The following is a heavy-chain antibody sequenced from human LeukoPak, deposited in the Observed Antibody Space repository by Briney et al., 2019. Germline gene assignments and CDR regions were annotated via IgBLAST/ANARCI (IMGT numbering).Heavy chain of an antibody. Sequence: SETLSLTCTVSDGSISRHYWSWIRQSPGRGLEWIGSTFYTGSTNSNPSLKSRVTMSADPSKNQVSLRLISVTAADTAIYYCARHRDSLGFHNWFDPWGQGTLVSVSS. D-gene: IGHD3-16*01. CDR2: TFYTGST. J-gene: IGHJ5*02. CDR3: ARHRDSLGFHNWFDP. V-gene: IGHV4-59*08. CDR1: DGSISRHY.